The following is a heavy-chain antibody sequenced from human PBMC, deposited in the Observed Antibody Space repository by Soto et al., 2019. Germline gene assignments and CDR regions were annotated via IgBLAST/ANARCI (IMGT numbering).Heavy chain of an antibody. CDR1: GFTFSSYA. D-gene: IGHD3-22*01. V-gene: IGHV3-23*01. CDR2: ISGSGGST. CDR3: AKDITMIVVVIAWGAFDI. J-gene: IGHJ3*02. Sequence: GSLRLSCAASGFTFSSYAMSWVRQAPGKGLEWVSAISGSGGSTYYADSVKGRFTISRDNSKNTLYLQMNSLRAEDTAVYYCAKDITMIVVVIAWGAFDIWGQGTMVTVSS.